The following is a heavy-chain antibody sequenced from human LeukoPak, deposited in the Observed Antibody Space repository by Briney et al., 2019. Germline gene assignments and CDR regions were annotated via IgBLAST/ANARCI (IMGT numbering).Heavy chain of an antibody. CDR3: ARVEYSSSSGNVDY. Sequence: SVKVSCKASGGTFSSYAISWVQQAPGQGLEWMGRIIPILGIANYAQKFQGRVTITADKSTSTAYMELSSLRSEDTAVYYCARVEYSSSSGNVDYWGQGTLVTVSS. CDR1: GGTFSSYA. V-gene: IGHV1-69*04. J-gene: IGHJ4*02. D-gene: IGHD6-6*01. CDR2: IIPILGIA.